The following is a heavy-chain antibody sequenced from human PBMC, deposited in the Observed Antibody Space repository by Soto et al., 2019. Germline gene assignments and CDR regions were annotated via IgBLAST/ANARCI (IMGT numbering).Heavy chain of an antibody. CDR3: ARETGLRDGKPHYYYGMDV. CDR1: GFTFSSYA. V-gene: IGHV3-30-3*01. Sequence: SLRLSCAASGFTFSSYAMHWVRQAPGKGLEWVAVISYDGSNKYYADSVKGRFTISRDNSKNTLYLQMNSLRAEDTAVYYCARETGLRDGKPHYYYGMDVWGQGTTVTVPS. CDR2: ISYDGSNK. J-gene: IGHJ6*02.